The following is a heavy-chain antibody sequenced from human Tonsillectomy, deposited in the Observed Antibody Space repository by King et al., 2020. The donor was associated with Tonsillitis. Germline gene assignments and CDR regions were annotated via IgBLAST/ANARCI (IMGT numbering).Heavy chain of an antibody. D-gene: IGHD7-27*01. CDR2: ISADGTYI. J-gene: IGHJ4*02. V-gene: IGHV3-74*01. CDR3: AREYWGAGDY. Sequence: QLVESGGGLIQPGGSLRLSCASSGFAFSTYWMFWVRQGPGKGLEWVSRISADGTYIRYADSVMGRFTISRDNAPNTLFLQLSSLRAEDTAVYYCAREYWGAGDYWGQGSQVIVSS. CDR1: GFAFSTYW.